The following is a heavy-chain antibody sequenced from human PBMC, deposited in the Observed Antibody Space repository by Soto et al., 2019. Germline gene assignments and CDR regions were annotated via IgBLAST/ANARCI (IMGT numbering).Heavy chain of an antibody. J-gene: IGHJ6*02. D-gene: IGHD2-2*01. CDR2: IIPIVGTG. CDR1: GGTFSNYA. V-gene: IGHV1-69*01. Sequence: QVQLVQAGAEVRKPGSSVTVSCKASGGTFSNYAISWVRPAPGQGLEWMGGIIPIVGTGSYAQKFQGSVTITADEPTTTAYMELSSLRFDDTAVYYCARVVILVPTASTHYYYHMDVWGPGTTVTVSS. CDR3: ARVVILVPTASTHYYYHMDV.